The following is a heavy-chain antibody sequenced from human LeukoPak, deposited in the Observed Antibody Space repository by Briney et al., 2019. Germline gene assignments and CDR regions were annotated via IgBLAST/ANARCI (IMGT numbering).Heavy chain of an antibody. Sequence: SETLSLTCTVSGGSISSSSYYWSWIRQPPGKGLEWIGEINHSGSTNYNPSLKSRVTISVDTSKNQFSLKLSSVTAADTAVYYCARDRALFSYSSSSYFDYWGQGTLVTVSA. CDR1: GGSISSSSYY. CDR2: INHSGST. D-gene: IGHD6-13*01. CDR3: ARDRALFSYSSSSYFDY. V-gene: IGHV4-39*07. J-gene: IGHJ4*02.